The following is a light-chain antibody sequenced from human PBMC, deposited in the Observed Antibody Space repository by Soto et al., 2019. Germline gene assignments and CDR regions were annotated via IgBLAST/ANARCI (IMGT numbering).Light chain of an antibody. CDR3: QVWDTLSDHYV. CDR2: VDT. Sequence: SYELTQPPSVSVAPGQTASVTCGGNNIESKSVHWYQQRPGQAPVLVIYVDTDRPSEIPDRFSASTSGNRGALTISRVESGDDADYYCQVWDTLSDHYVFGSGTKLTV. J-gene: IGLJ1*01. V-gene: IGLV3-21*02. CDR1: NIESKS.